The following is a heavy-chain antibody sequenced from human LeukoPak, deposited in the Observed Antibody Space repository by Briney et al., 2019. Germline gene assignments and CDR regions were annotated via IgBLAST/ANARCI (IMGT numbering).Heavy chain of an antibody. D-gene: IGHD3-3*01. Sequence: PGGSLRLSCAASGFTFSNYGMSWVRQAPGKGLEWVSGINWNGGSTGYADSVKGRFTISRDNAKNSLYLQMNSLRAEDTALYHCARGFVHDAFDIWGQGTMVTVSS. CDR3: ARGFVHDAFDI. CDR1: GFTFSNYG. V-gene: IGHV3-20*01. J-gene: IGHJ3*02. CDR2: INWNGGST.